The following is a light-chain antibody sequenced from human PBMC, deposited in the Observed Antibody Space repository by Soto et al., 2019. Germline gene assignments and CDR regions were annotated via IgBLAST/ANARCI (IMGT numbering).Light chain of an antibody. CDR2: KAS. J-gene: IGKJ1*01. Sequence: DIQMTQSPSTLSASVGDRVTITCRAIQSSSSWLAWYQQKPGKAPKLLIYKASTLKSGVPSRFSGSGSGTEFTLTISSLQPDDFATYYCQHYNSYSEAFGQGTKVDIK. CDR3: QHYNSYSEA. V-gene: IGKV1-5*03. CDR1: QSSSSW.